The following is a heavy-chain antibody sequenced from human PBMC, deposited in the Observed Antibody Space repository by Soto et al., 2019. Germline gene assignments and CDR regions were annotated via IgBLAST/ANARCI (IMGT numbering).Heavy chain of an antibody. J-gene: IGHJ6*02. CDR2: IKADGSEK. Sequence: PGESLKISCVAPGFTFTSFWMSWVRQAPGKGLEWVANIKADGSEKRYVDSVKGRFTISRDNANNLVYLQMNSLRAEDTAVYYCARDYVTAPRILWGGYYYYGMDVWGQGTTVTVSS. CDR3: ARDYVTAPRILWGGYYYYGMDV. V-gene: IGHV3-7*03. D-gene: IGHD2-21*01. CDR1: GFTFTSFW.